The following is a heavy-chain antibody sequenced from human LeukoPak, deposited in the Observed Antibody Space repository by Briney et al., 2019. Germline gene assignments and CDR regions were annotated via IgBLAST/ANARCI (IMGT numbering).Heavy chain of an antibody. J-gene: IGHJ4*02. CDR3: ATISEYSSSWSGDY. CDR1: GYSFTSYW. CDR2: IDPSDSYT. Sequence: GESLKISCKGSGYSFTSYWISWVRQVPGKGLEWMGRIDPSDSYTNYSPSFQGHVTISADKSISTAYLQWSSLKASDTAMYYCATISEYSSSWSGDYWGQGTLVTVSS. D-gene: IGHD6-13*01. V-gene: IGHV5-10-1*01.